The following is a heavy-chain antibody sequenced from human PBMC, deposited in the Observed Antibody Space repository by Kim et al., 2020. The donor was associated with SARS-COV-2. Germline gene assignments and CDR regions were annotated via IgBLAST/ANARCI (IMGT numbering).Heavy chain of an antibody. J-gene: IGHJ5*02. Sequence: LKSRVPISVDPSKNQFSLRLSSVTAADTAVYYCARADYSSSWYGHWFDPWGQGTLVTVSS. D-gene: IGHD6-13*01. CDR3: ARADYSSSWYGHWFDP. V-gene: IGHV4-39*01.